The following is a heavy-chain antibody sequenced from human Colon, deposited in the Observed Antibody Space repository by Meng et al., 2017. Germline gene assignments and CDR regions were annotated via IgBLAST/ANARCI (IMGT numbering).Heavy chain of an antibody. D-gene: IGHD2-15*01. J-gene: IGHJ4*02. V-gene: IGHV4-61*02. CDR2: IYTSGST. CDR3: ARAIGHCSGGSCYYGHYFDY. Sequence: SETLSLTCTVSGGSISSGSYYWIWIRQPAGKGLEWIGRIYTSGSTNYNPSPKSRVTISVDTSKNQFSLKLSSVTAADTAVYYCARAIGHCSGGSCYYGHYFDYWGQGTLVTVSS. CDR1: GGSISSGSYY.